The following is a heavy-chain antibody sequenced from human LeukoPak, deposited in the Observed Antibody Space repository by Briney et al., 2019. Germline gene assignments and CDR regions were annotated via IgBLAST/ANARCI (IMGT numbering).Heavy chain of an antibody. J-gene: IGHJ4*02. D-gene: IGHD6-13*01. CDR2: IIPIFGTA. CDR3: ARTSPDSSCWYYFDY. Sequence: ASVKVSCKASGGTFSSYAISWVRQAPGQGLEWMGGIIPIFGTANYAQKFQGRVTITADESTSTAYMELSSLRSEDTAVYYCARTSPDSSCWYYFDYWGQGTLVTVSS. CDR1: GGTFSSYA. V-gene: IGHV1-69*13.